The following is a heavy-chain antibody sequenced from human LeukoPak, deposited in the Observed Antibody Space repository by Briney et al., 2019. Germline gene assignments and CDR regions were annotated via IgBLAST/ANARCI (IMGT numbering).Heavy chain of an antibody. Sequence: SETLSLTCAIYSESFSGYFWSWIRQPPGKGLEWIGEINYSGSTNYNPSLKSRVTISVDTSKNQFSLKLSSVTAADTAVYYCASALQPYYYYASGSISYFDYWGQGTLVTVSS. CDR1: SESFSGYF. V-gene: IGHV4-34*01. D-gene: IGHD3-10*01. J-gene: IGHJ4*02. CDR3: ASALQPYYYYASGSISYFDY. CDR2: INYSGST.